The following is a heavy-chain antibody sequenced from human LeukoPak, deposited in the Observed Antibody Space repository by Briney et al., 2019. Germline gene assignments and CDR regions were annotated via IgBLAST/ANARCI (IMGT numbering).Heavy chain of an antibody. CDR1: GYTFTSYY. V-gene: IGHV1-46*01. CDR2: INPSGGST. CDR3: AREDRSIWTYFDY. D-gene: IGHD1-1*01. Sequence: GASVTVSCKASGYTFTSYYMHWVRQAPGQGLERMGIINPSGGSTSYAQKFQGRVTMTRDTSTSTVYMELSSLRSEDTAVYYCAREDRSIWTYFDYWGQGTLVTVSS. J-gene: IGHJ4*02.